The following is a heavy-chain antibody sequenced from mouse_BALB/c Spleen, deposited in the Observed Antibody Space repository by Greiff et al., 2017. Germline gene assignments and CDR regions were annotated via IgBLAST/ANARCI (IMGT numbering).Heavy chain of an antibody. Sequence: EVQGVESGGGLVQPGGSLKLSCAASGFTFSSYGMSWVRQTPDKRLELVATINSNGGSTYYPDSVKGRFTISRDNAKNTLYLQMSSLKSEDTAMYYCAREDYGSYFDYWGQGTTLTVSS. CDR1: GFTFSSYG. J-gene: IGHJ2*01. V-gene: IGHV5-6-3*01. CDR3: AREDYGSYFDY. CDR2: INSNGGST. D-gene: IGHD1-1*01.